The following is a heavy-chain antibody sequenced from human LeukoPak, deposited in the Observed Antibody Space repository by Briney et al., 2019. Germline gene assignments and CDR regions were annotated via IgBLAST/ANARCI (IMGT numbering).Heavy chain of an antibody. CDR3: ARGYRENYYYYYYLDV. V-gene: IGHV4-30-4*08. CDR1: GDSIITGDYS. Sequence: SETLSLTCTVSGDSIITGDYSWSWIRQPPGKGQEWIGYIYYSGSTYYNPSLKSRVTISVDTSKNQFSLKLSSVTAADTAVYYCARGYRENYYYYYYLDVWGKGTTVTVSS. J-gene: IGHJ6*03. CDR2: IYYSGST. D-gene: IGHD4-11*01.